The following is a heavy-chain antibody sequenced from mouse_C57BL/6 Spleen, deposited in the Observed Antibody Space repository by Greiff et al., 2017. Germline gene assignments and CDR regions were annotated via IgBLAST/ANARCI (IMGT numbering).Heavy chain of an antibody. V-gene: IGHV2-9-1*01. J-gene: IGHJ1*03. CDR2: IWTGGGT. CDR1: GFSLTSYA. CDR3: ARNWGDVRSYWYFDV. Sequence: VKLQESGPGLVAPSQSLSITCTVSGFSLTSYAISWVRQPPGKGLEWLGVIWTGGGTNYNSALKSRLSISKDNSKSQVFLKMNSLQTDDTARYYCARNWGDVRSYWYFDVWGTGTTVTVSS.